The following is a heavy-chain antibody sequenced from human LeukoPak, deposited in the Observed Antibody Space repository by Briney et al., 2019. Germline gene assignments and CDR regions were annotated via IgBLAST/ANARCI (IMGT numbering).Heavy chain of an antibody. D-gene: IGHD3-22*01. CDR2: ISYDGSNK. CDR1: GFTFSSYG. V-gene: IGHV3-30*18. Sequence: PGRSLRLSCAASGFTFSSYGMHWVRQAPGKGLEWVAVISYDGSNKYYADSVKGRFTISRDNSKNTLYLQMNSLRAEDTAVYYCAKGGYDYGNWFDPWGQGTLVTVSS. J-gene: IGHJ5*02. CDR3: AKGGYDYGNWFDP.